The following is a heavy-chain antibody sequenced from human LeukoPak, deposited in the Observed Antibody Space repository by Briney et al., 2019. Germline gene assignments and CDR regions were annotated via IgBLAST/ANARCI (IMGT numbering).Heavy chain of an antibody. Sequence: PGRSLRLSCAASGFTFDDYAMHWVRQAPGKGLEWVSGFSWNSGSIGYADSVKGRFTISRDNAKNSLYLQMNSLRAEDTALYYCAKALRYFEGGFDYWGQGTLVTVSS. CDR3: AKALRYFEGGFDY. J-gene: IGHJ4*02. CDR1: GFTFDDYA. V-gene: IGHV3-9*01. D-gene: IGHD3-9*01. CDR2: FSWNSGSI.